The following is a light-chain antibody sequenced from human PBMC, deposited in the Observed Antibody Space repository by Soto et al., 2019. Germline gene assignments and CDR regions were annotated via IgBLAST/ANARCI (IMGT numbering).Light chain of an antibody. CDR1: HSVGSY. CDR2: DAS. Sequence: EIVLIRSPATLSLSPGERATLSCRASHSVGSYLAWYQHKPGQAPRLLISDASNRATGIPARFSGSGSETDFTLTISSLEPEDSAVYYCQQRSNWPSLTFGGGTKVDIK. J-gene: IGKJ4*01. CDR3: QQRSNWPSLT. V-gene: IGKV3-11*01.